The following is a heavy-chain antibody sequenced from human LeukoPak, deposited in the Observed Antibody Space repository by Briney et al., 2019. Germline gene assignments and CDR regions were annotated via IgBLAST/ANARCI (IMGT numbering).Heavy chain of an antibody. J-gene: IGHJ3*01. D-gene: IGHD6-19*01. V-gene: IGHV4-4*08. CDR1: GGSISSYY. Sequence: SETLSLTCTVSGGSISSYYWSWIRQPPGKGLEWIGYIYYSGSTNYNPSVKSRVTISVDTSKNQFSLTLRSVTAADTAVYYCARETEKQWQYWGQGTMATVSS. CDR2: IYYSGST. CDR3: ARETEKQWQY.